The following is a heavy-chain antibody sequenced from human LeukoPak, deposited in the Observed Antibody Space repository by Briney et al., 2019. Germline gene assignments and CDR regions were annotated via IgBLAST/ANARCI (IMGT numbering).Heavy chain of an antibody. CDR2: IIPIFGIA. Sequence: SVKVSCKASGGTFSSYAISWVRQAPGQGLEWMGRIIPIFGIANYAQKFQGRVTITADKSTSTAHMELSSLRSEDTAVYYCARDTSTVQTHFDYWGQGTLVPVSS. V-gene: IGHV1-69*04. CDR1: GGTFSSYA. CDR3: ARDTSTVQTHFDY. J-gene: IGHJ4*02. D-gene: IGHD1-1*01.